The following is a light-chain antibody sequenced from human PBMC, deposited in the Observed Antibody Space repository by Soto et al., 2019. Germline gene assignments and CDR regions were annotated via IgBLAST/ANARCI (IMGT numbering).Light chain of an antibody. J-gene: IGKJ4*01. Sequence: ETVVTQSPATLSVSPGERATLSCRASQSVSSNLAWYQQKPGQPPRLLIYDISTRATGIPTRFSGSGSGTEFTLTISSLQSEDFAVYYCQQYNSWPLTFGGGTKVDIK. CDR2: DIS. CDR3: QQYNSWPLT. V-gene: IGKV3D-15*01. CDR1: QSVSSN.